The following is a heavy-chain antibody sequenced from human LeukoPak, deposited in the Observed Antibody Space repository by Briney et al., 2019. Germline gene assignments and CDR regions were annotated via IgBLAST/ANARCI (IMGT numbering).Heavy chain of an antibody. CDR1: GFTFSSYA. Sequence: GGSLRLSYAASGFTFSSYAMSWVRQAPGKGLEWVSAISGSGGSTYYADSVKGRFTISRDNSKNTLYLQMNSLRAEDTAVYYCAKVDYGDYVGSYWGQGTLVTVSS. D-gene: IGHD4-17*01. CDR3: AKVDYGDYVGSY. V-gene: IGHV3-23*01. CDR2: ISGSGGST. J-gene: IGHJ4*02.